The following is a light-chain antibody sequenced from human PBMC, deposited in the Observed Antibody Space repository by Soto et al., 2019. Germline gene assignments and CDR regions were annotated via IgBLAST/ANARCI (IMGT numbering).Light chain of an antibody. V-gene: IGKV1-12*01. CDR2: AAS. J-gene: IGKJ5*01. CDR1: QGISSY. CDR3: QQANSFPIT. Sequence: DIQMTQSPSTLSASVGDRVTITCRASQGISSYLAWYQQKPGKAPKLLIYAASNLQSGVPSRFSVSGFGTDFTLTIGSLQPEDFATYYCQQANSFPITFGQGTRLEIK.